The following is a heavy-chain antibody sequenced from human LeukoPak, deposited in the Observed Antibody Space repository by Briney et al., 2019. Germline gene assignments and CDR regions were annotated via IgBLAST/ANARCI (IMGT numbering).Heavy chain of an antibody. Sequence: GASVKVSCKASGYIFSSYGISWVRQAPGQGLEWMGWISAYNGNTNVAQKVQGRVTMTTDTSTSTAYMELSSLRSEDTAVYYCARGLWCSGGSCYWFDPWGQGTLVTVSS. CDR3: ARGLWCSGGSCYWFDP. CDR2: ISAYNGNT. CDR1: GYIFSSYG. D-gene: IGHD2-15*01. J-gene: IGHJ5*02. V-gene: IGHV1-18*01.